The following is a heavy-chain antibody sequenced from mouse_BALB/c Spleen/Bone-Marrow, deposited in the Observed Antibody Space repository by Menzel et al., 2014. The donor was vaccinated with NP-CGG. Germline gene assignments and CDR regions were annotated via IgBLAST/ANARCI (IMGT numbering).Heavy chain of an antibody. CDR3: ARRALDSWYFDV. CDR1: GFTFSSYD. CDR2: INTGGSYT. V-gene: IGHV5-9-3*01. Sequence: EVHLVESGGGLVKPGGSLKLSCAASGFTFSSYDMSWVRQTPEKRLEWVAIINTGGSYTYYSDSVKGRFTISRDNAKNTLYLQMISLRSEDTAMYYCARRALDSWYFDVWGAGTTVTVSS. D-gene: IGHD2-13*01. J-gene: IGHJ1*01.